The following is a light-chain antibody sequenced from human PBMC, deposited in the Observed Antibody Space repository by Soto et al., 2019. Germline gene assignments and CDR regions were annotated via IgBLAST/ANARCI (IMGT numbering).Light chain of an antibody. V-gene: IGLV1-44*01. Sequence: QSVLTQPPSASGTPGQRVTISCSGSSSNIGSNTVNWYQQLPGTAPKLLIYSNNQRPSGVPDRFSGSKSGTSASLAISGLQSEDEADYYCAAWDDSLNCLFGGGTKVTVL. CDR1: SSNIGSNT. J-gene: IGLJ3*02. CDR2: SNN. CDR3: AAWDDSLNCL.